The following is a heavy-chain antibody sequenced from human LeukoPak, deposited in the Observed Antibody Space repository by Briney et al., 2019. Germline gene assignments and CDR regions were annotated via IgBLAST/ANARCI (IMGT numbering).Heavy chain of an antibody. CDR1: GFTFTKHR. V-gene: IGHV3-21*01. J-gene: IGHJ4*02. D-gene: IGHD2-2*01. CDR3: ARSFTPYQPLDVFDY. Sequence: GGSLRLSCEDSGFTFTKHRITWVRQTPGEGLEWVSFITIRDTYIKYADSVKGRFTISRDNAKNSLYLQMNSLRVEDTAVYYCARSFTPYQPLDVFDYWGQGTLVTVSP. CDR2: ITIRDTYI.